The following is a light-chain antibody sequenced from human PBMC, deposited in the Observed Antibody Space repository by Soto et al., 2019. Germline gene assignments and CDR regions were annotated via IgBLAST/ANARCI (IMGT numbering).Light chain of an antibody. CDR1: ENLFKF. J-gene: IGKJ4*01. V-gene: IGKV1-5*01. CDR2: AAS. Sequence: DIQLIQSPATLSASVGDRITITCRASENLFKFLAWYQQRSGRAPNLLIYAASDLETGVPSRFSGRGSGTEFTLTIDSLQPDDSATYYCQHYNTQSITFGGGTKVDVK. CDR3: QHYNTQSIT.